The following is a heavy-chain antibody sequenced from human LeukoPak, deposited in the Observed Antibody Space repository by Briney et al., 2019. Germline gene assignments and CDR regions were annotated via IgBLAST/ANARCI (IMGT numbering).Heavy chain of an antibody. CDR1: GYSFTSYW. J-gene: IGHJ4*02. CDR2: IYPGDSDT. V-gene: IGHV5-51*01. CDR3: ASLDPPLDDDGDYGYFDY. Sequence: VESLKISWKGSGYSFTSYWIGWVRQMPGKGLEWMGIIYPGDSDTRYSPSFQGQVTISAYKSITAPYLQWSSLKDSDTAMYYCASLDPPLDDDGDYGYFDYWGQGTLVTVPS. D-gene: IGHD4-17*01.